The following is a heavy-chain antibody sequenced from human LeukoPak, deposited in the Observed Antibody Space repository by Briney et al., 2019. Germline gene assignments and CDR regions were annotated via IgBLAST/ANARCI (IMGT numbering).Heavy chain of an antibody. Sequence: GASVTVSFKASGYTFTSYGISWVRQAPGQGLEWMGWISAYNGNTNYAQKLQGRVTITADESTSTAYMELSSLRSEDTAVYYCARDRPGEQQLENWFDPWGQGTLVTASS. CDR1: GYTFTSYG. J-gene: IGHJ5*02. D-gene: IGHD6-13*01. CDR3: ARDRPGEQQLENWFDP. V-gene: IGHV1-18*01. CDR2: ISAYNGNT.